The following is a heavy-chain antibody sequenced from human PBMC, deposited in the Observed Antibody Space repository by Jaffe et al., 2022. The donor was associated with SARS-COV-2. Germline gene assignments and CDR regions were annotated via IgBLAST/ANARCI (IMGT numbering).Heavy chain of an antibody. CDR3: AREGFREMATISRAYYYYGMDV. D-gene: IGHD5-12*01. V-gene: IGHV1-46*01. J-gene: IGHJ6*02. Sequence: QVQLVQSGAEVKKPGASVKVSCKASGYTFTSYYMHWVRQAPGQGLEWMGIINPSGGSTSYAQKFQGRVTMTRDTSTSTVYMELSSLRSEDTAVYYCAREGFREMATISRAYYYYGMDVWGQGTTVTVSS. CDR1: GYTFTSYY. CDR2: INPSGGST.